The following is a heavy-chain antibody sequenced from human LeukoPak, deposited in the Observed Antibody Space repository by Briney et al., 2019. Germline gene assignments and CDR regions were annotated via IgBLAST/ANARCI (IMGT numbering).Heavy chain of an antibody. J-gene: IGHJ4*02. CDR2: ISSSGSYI. D-gene: IGHD3-10*01. CDR3: ARDSRSGSYALDY. CDR1: GFTFSSYS. Sequence: PGGSLRLSCAASGFTFSSYSMNWVRQAPGKGLEWVSSISSSGSYIYYADSVKGRFTISRDNAKNSLYLQMNSLRAEDTAVYYCARDSRSGSYALDYWGQGTLVTVSS. V-gene: IGHV3-21*01.